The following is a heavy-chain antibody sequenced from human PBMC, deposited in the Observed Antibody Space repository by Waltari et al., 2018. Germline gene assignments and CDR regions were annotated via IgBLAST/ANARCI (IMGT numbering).Heavy chain of an antibody. V-gene: IGHV4-39*07. Sequence: QLQLQESGPGLVKPSETLSLTCTVSGSSVPSSNYYWGWVRQPPGKGLEWIGSIYYSGSTFYNPSLESRLTMSVDTSKNQISLRLNSVTAADTAVYYCVRGGHEHVEVRDYFDHWGQGSMVTVSS. CDR2: IYYSGST. CDR1: GSSVPSSNYY. J-gene: IGHJ4*02. CDR3: VRGGHEHVEVRDYFDH.